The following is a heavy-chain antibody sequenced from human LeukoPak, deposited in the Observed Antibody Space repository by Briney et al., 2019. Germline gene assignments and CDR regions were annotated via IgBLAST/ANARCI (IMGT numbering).Heavy chain of an antibody. CDR3: ARLASYGPFGY. D-gene: IGHD5-18*01. Sequence: SETLSLTCAVYGGSFSGYYWSWIRQPPGKGLEWIGEINHSGSTNYNPSLKSRVTISVDTSKNQFSLKLSSVTAADTAVYYCARLASYGPFGYWGQGTLVTVSS. CDR2: INHSGST. CDR1: GGSFSGYY. J-gene: IGHJ4*02. V-gene: IGHV4-34*01.